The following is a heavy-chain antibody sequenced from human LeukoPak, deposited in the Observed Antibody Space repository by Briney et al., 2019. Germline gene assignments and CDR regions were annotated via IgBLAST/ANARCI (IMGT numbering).Heavy chain of an antibody. D-gene: IGHD2-21*01. CDR3: ARTAYCGGDCPDDASDI. CDR1: GGSISSYY. V-gene: IGHV4-59*01. CDR2: IYYSGST. J-gene: IGHJ3*02. Sequence: PSETLSLTCTVSGGSISSYYWSWIRQPPGKGLEWIGYIYYSGSTNYNPSLKSRVTISVDTSKNQFSLKLSSVTAADTAVYYCARTAYCGGDCPDDASDIWGQGTMVTVSS.